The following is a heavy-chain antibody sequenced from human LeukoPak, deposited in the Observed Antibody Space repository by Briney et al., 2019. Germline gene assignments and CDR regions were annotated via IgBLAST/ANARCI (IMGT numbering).Heavy chain of an antibody. CDR2: ISYDGSNK. Sequence: GGSLRLSCAASGFTFSSYGMHWVRQAPGKGLEWVAVISYDGSNKYYADSVKGRFTISRDNSKNTLYLQMNSLRGEDTAVYYCAKDDGASSWYRADYWGQGILVTVSS. CDR1: GFTFSSYG. CDR3: AKDDGASSWYRADY. J-gene: IGHJ4*02. V-gene: IGHV3-30*18. D-gene: IGHD6-13*01.